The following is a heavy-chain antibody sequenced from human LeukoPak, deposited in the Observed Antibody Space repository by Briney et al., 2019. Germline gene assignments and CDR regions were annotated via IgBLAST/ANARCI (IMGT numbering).Heavy chain of an antibody. D-gene: IGHD3-10*01. Sequence: GGSLRLSCAASGFTFSSYAMSWVRQAPGKGLEWVSAISGSGGSTYYADSVKGRFTISRDNSKNTLYLQMNSLRAEDTAVYYCAKEVTMVRGVSVDWFDPWGQGTLVTVSS. V-gene: IGHV3-23*01. CDR1: GFTFSSYA. CDR3: AKEVTMVRGVSVDWFDP. J-gene: IGHJ5*02. CDR2: ISGSGGST.